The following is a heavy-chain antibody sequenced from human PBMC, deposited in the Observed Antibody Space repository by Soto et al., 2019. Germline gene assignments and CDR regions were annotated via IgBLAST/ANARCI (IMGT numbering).Heavy chain of an antibody. CDR2: IKNKTDGETT. V-gene: IGHV3-15*06. D-gene: IGHD3-22*01. CDR3: TTDPWGTYYYGSSVSPIFGYFDF. CDR1: GFDFDKAW. Sequence: EVQLVESGGGLVRPGGSLKLSCAASGFDFDKAWMSWVRQAPGKGLEWVGRIKNKTDGETTNFGTFVKGRFTISRDDSKETLYLQMNRLDIDDTALYYCTTDPWGTYYYGSSVSPIFGYFDFWGRGTMVTVSS. J-gene: IGHJ2*01.